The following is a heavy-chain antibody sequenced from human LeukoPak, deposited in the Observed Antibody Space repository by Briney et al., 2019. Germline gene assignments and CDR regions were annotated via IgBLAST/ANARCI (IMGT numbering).Heavy chain of an antibody. CDR1: GFTFVDYA. D-gene: IGHD5-18*01. Sequence: GGSLRLSCSASGFTFVDYAMSWVRQAPGKGLEWVGFIRSKAYGGTTEYAASVKGRLTISRDDLKSIAYLQMNSLKTEDTAMYYCCRRAGYSYGDAFDIWGQGTMVTVSS. CDR3: CRRAGYSYGDAFDI. V-gene: IGHV3-49*04. CDR2: IRSKAYGGTT. J-gene: IGHJ3*02.